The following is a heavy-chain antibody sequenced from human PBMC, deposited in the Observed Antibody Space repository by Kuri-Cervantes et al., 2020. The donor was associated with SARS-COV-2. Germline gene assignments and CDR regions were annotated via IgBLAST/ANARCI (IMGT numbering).Heavy chain of an antibody. D-gene: IGHD3-10*01. V-gene: IGHV3-21*01. CDR3: ARVKDHPYGSGSRYYYYMDV. CDR1: GLTFSSYS. J-gene: IGHJ6*03. CDR2: ISSSSSYI. Sequence: GGSLRLFCAASGLTFSSYSMNWVRQAPGKGLEWVSSISSSSSYIYYADSVKGRFTISRDNAKNSLYLQMNSLRAEDTAVYYCARVKDHPYGSGSRYYYYMDVWGKGTTVTVSS.